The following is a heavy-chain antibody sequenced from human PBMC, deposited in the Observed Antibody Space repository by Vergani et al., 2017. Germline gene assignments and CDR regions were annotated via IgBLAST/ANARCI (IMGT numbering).Heavy chain of an antibody. V-gene: IGHV4-61*02. Sequence: QVQLQESGPGLVKPSQTLSLTCTVSGGSISSGSYYWSWIRQPAGKGLEWIGRIYTSGSTNYNPSLKSQVTMSVDTSKNQFSLKLSSVAAADTAVYYCASGFYDSSGYYSDRWGQGTLVTVSS. CDR1: GGSISSGSYY. D-gene: IGHD3-22*01. J-gene: IGHJ4*02. CDR2: IYTSGST. CDR3: ASGFYDSSGYYSDR.